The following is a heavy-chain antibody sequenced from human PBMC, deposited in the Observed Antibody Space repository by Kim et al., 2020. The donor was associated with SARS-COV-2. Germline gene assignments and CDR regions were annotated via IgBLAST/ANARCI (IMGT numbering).Heavy chain of an antibody. V-gene: IGHV1-46*01. Sequence: ASVKVSCKASGYTFTSYYMHWVRQAPGQGLEWMGIINPSGGSTSYAQKFQGRVTMTRDTSTSTVYMELSSLRSEDTAVYYCARDRGASSSWTPYYYYYGMDVWGQGTTVTVSS. D-gene: IGHD6-13*01. CDR1: GYTFTSYY. J-gene: IGHJ6*02. CDR2: INPSGGST. CDR3: ARDRGASSSWTPYYYYYGMDV.